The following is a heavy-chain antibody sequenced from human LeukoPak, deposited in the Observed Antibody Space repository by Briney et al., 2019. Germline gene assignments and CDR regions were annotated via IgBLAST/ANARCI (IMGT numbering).Heavy chain of an antibody. CDR3: ARDPARYCSSTSCYGMDV. CDR2: MNPNSGNT. J-gene: IGHJ6*02. Sequence: GASVKVSCKASGYTFTSYDINWVRQATGQGLEWMGWMNPNSGNTGYAQKFQGRVTMTRDTSTSTVYMELSSLRSEDTAVYYCARDPARYCSSTSCYGMDVWGQGTTVTVSS. D-gene: IGHD2-2*01. CDR1: GYTFTSYD. V-gene: IGHV1-8*01.